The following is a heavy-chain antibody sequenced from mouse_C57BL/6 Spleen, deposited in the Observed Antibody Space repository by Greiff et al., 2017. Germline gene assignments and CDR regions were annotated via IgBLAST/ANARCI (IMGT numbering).Heavy chain of an antibody. CDR1: GYTFTDYE. CDR2: IDPETGGT. V-gene: IGHV1-15*01. J-gene: IGHJ2*01. D-gene: IGHD2-2*01. CDR3: TRKDGYDAGRYYFDY. Sequence: QVQLQQSGAELVRPGASVTLSCKASGYTFTDYEMHWVKQTPVHGLEWIGAIDPETGGTAYNQKFKGKAILTADKSSSTAYMELRSLTSEDSAVYYCTRKDGYDAGRYYFDYWGQGTTLTVSS.